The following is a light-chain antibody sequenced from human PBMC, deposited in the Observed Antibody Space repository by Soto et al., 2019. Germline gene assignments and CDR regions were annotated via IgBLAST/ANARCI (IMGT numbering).Light chain of an antibody. CDR1: QSISSW. J-gene: IGKJ1*01. V-gene: IGKV1-5*01. CDR3: QQYENYWT. Sequence: DIQMTKSKSTLSATAGDRVTMTGRASQSISSWLAWYQHKPGKAPKLLIYDASNLDSGVPSRFSGSGSGTEFSLTISNLQPDDRATYYCQQYENYWTFGQGTKVDIK. CDR2: DAS.